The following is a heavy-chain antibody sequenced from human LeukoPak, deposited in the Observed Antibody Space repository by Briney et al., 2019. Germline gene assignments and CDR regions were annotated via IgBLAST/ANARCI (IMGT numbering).Heavy chain of an antibody. J-gene: IGHJ4*02. V-gene: IGHV3-21*01. Sequence: GGSLRLSCAAPGFTFSAFAMNWVRLPPGKGLEWVSSISTDSHYIYYADSVKGRFSTSRDNAKNALYLQMDSLRAEDTAVYFCARDYSGWPRDYWGQGTLVTVSS. CDR3: ARDYSGWPRDY. D-gene: IGHD6-19*01. CDR2: ISTDSHYI. CDR1: GFTFSAFA.